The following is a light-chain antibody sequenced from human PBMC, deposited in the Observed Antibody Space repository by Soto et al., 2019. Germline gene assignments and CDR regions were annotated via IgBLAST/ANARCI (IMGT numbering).Light chain of an antibody. V-gene: IGLV2-11*01. CDR2: DVS. CDR3: CSYAGSYTYV. Sequence: ALTQPRSVSGSPGQSVTISCTGTSSDVCGYNYVSWYQQHPGKAPKLMIYDVSKRPSGVPDRFSGSKSGNTASLTISGLQAEDEADYYCCSYAGSYTYVFGTGTKVTVL. CDR1: SSDVCGYNY. J-gene: IGLJ1*01.